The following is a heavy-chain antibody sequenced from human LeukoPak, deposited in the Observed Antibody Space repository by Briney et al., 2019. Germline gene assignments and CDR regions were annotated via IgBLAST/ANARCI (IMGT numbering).Heavy chain of an antibody. V-gene: IGHV4-59*08. CDR3: ARQSRASKPALFDY. Sequence: SETLSLTCTVSGGSISSYYWSWIRQPPGKGLEWIGYIYYSGSTNHNPSLKSRVTISVDTSKNQFSLKLSSVTAADTAVYYCARQSRASKPALFDYWGQGTLVTVSS. J-gene: IGHJ4*02. CDR2: IYYSGST. CDR1: GGSISSYY.